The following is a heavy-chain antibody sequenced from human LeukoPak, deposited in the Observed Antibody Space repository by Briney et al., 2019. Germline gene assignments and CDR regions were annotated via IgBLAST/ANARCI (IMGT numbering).Heavy chain of an antibody. CDR3: ARAYSSGWTYYYYMDV. J-gene: IGHJ6*03. CDR1: GFTFSSSD. D-gene: IGHD6-19*01. Sequence: GGSLRLSCAASGFTFSSSDMHWVRQPTGKGLEWVSAIGTIGDTYYPGSVKGRFTISRDNAKNSLYLQMNSLRAEDTALYYCARAYSSGWTYYYYMDVWGKGTTVTVSS. V-gene: IGHV3-13*01. CDR2: IGTIGDT.